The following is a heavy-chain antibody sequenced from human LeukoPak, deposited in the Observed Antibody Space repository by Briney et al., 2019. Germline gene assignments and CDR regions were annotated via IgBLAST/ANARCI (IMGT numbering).Heavy chain of an antibody. J-gene: IGHJ3*02. CDR2: IYHNGGT. V-gene: IGHV4-59*01. D-gene: IGHD3-22*01. CDR3: ARAGSGYSFDI. Sequence: SETLSLTCTVSGGSISSYYWSWIRQPPGKGLEWIGYIYHNGGTNYNPSLESRVTMSVDTSKEQFSLKLNSVTAADTAVFYCARAGSGYSFDIWGQGTMVTVSS. CDR1: GGSISSYY.